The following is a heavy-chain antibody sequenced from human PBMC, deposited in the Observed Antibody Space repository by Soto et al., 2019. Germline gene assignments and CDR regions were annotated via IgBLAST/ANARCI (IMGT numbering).Heavy chain of an antibody. CDR3: TRDYGGNSGWFDP. Sequence: QVQLVQSGAKVKSPGASVQVSCRASGYTFPNYAINWVRQAPGQGLEWVGWMKPQTGATGYAQKFQGRVILTRDTSISTAYMEMSSLTSDDTAVYYCTRDYGGNSGWFDPWGQGTLVVVSS. V-gene: IGHV1-8*01. CDR1: GYTFPNYA. D-gene: IGHD4-17*01. CDR2: MKPQTGAT. J-gene: IGHJ5*02.